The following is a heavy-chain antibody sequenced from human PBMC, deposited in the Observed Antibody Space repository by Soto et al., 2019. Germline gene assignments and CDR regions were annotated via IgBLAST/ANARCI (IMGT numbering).Heavy chain of an antibody. CDR3: ARVQAAAGILLDY. CDR1: GGTFSSYT. V-gene: IGHV1-69*02. J-gene: IGHJ4*02. Sequence: QVQLVQSGAEVKKPGSSVKVSYKASGGTFSSYTIRWVRQAPGQGLEWMGRIIPILGIANYAQKFQGRVTITADKSTSTVYMELSSLRSEDTAVYYCARVQAAAGILLDYWGQGTLVTVSS. CDR2: IIPILGIA. D-gene: IGHD6-13*01.